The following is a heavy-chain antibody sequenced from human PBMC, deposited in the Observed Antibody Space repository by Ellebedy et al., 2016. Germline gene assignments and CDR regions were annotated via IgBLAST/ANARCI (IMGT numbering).Heavy chain of an antibody. CDR2: ISPSSITI. V-gene: IGHV3-11*01. J-gene: IGHJ4*02. D-gene: IGHD1-14*01. CDR3: VREVHHIDY. Sequence: GESLKISCAASGFTFSDYYISWIRQTPGKGLEWVTYISPSSITISYTDSVKGRFTISRDNAKNSLYLQLNSLSVEDTAVYYCVREVHHIDYWGQGTLVTVSS. CDR1: GFTFSDYY.